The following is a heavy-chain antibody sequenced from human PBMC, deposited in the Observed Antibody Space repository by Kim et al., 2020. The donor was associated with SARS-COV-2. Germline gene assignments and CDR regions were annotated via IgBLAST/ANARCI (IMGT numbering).Heavy chain of an antibody. CDR2: IYPGDSDT. J-gene: IGHJ6*02. Sequence: GESLKISCKGSGYSFTSYWIGWVRQMPGKGLEWMGIIYPGDSDTRYSPSFQGQVTIPADKSISTAYLQWSSLKASDTAMYYCARAPRITMVRGVLSRDFSHSNYYYCCIDVWGQGTTVTVSS. D-gene: IGHD3-10*01. V-gene: IGHV5-51*01. CDR1: GYSFTSYW. CDR3: ARAPRITMVRGVLSRDFSHSNYYYCCIDV.